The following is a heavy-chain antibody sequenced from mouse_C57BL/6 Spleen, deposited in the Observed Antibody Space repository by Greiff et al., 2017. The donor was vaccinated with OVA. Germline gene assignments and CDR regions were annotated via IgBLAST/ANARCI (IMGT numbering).Heavy chain of an antibody. D-gene: IGHD1-1*01. CDR3: ARVYGSSYHAMDY. CDR1: GYTFTSYW. V-gene: IGHV1-64*01. Sequence: QVQLQQPGAELVKPGASVKLSCKASGYTFTSYWMHWVKQRPGQGLEWIGMIHPNSGSTNYNEKFKSKATLTVDKSSSTAYMQLSSLTSEDSAVYYWARVYGSSYHAMDYWGQGTSVTVSS. CDR2: IHPNSGST. J-gene: IGHJ4*01.